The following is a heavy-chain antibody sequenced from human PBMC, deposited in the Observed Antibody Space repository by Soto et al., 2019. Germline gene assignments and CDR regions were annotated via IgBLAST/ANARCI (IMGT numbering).Heavy chain of an antibody. CDR2: IFYIGST. V-gene: IGHV4-31*03. CDR1: GGSISSGGYY. Sequence: SETLSLTCTVSGGSISSGGYYWNWIRQHPGKGLEWIGYIFYIGSTYYNPSLKSRVTISVDTSKNQFSLKLNSVTAADTAVYYCARHLQLEPPWYYYGMDVWGQGTTVTVSS. J-gene: IGHJ6*02. D-gene: IGHD1-1*01. CDR3: ARHLQLEPPWYYYGMDV.